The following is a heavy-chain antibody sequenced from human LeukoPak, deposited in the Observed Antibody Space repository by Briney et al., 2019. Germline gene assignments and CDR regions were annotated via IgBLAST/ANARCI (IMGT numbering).Heavy chain of an antibody. D-gene: IGHD4-23*01. CDR3: ARDGVGGLYYFDY. Sequence: PSETLSLTCTVSGGSISSGDYYWSWIRQPPGKGLEWIGYIYYSGSTHYNPPLKSRVTISVDTSKNQFSLKLSSVTAADTAVYYCARDGVGGLYYFDYWGQGTLVTVSS. CDR2: IYYSGST. V-gene: IGHV4-30-4*01. J-gene: IGHJ4*02. CDR1: GGSISSGDYY.